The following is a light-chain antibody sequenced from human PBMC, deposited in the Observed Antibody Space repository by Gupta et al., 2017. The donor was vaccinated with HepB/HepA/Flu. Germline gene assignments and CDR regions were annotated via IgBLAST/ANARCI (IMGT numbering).Light chain of an antibody. J-gene: IGKJ1*01. Sequence: DIVMTQTPLPSPVTLGQPASISCRSSQSLVHSDGNTYLSWLQQRPDQPPRLILYKCSNRCPGGTGRFGGGGERKDFTLKSSRGEDEDGGDYYDSQYKPLLTFGQGTKVEIK. V-gene: IGKV2-24*01. CDR2: KCS. CDR1: QSLVHSDGNTY. CDR3: SQYKPLLT.